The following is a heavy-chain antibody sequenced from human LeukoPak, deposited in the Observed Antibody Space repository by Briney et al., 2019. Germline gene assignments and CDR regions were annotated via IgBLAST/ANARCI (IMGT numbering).Heavy chain of an antibody. CDR3: ARGGFVEWLSVNFDY. D-gene: IGHD3-3*01. CDR2: IDPNSGGT. Sequence: ASVKVSCKASGYTFTSYDINWVRQATGQGLEWMGWIDPNSGGTNYAQKFQGRVTMTRDTSISTAYMELSRLRSDDTAVYYCARGGFVEWLSVNFDYWGQGTLVTVSS. CDR1: GYTFTSYD. J-gene: IGHJ4*02. V-gene: IGHV1-2*02.